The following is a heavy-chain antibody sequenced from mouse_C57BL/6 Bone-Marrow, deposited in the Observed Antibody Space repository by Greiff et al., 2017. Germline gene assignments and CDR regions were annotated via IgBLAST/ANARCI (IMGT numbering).Heavy chain of an antibody. Sequence: QVQLKESGAELVRPGASVTLSCKASGYTFTDYEMHWVKQTPVHGLEWIGAIDPETGGTAYNQKFKGKAILTADKSSSTADMELRSLTSEDSAVYYSTRGLRRRGYYFDYWGQGTTLTVSS. D-gene: IGHD2-4*01. J-gene: IGHJ2*01. CDR1: GYTFTDYE. CDR2: IDPETGGT. V-gene: IGHV1-15*01. CDR3: TRGLRRRGYYFDY.